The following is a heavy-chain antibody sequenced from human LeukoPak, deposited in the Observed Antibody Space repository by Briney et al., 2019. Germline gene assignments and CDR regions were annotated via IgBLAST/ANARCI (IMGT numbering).Heavy chain of an antibody. CDR1: GNTFSSYA. D-gene: IGHD3-16*01. CDR2: IVPILEAT. Sequence: SVSVSCKASGNTFSSYAISWVRQAPGQGLEWLGRIVPILEATKYSPHLEGRVTITADKSTVTAYMELNSLRSDDTAVYYCAREGDVFGPFDSWGQGTRVTLSS. J-gene: IGHJ4*02. CDR3: AREGDVFGPFDS. V-gene: IGHV1-69*04.